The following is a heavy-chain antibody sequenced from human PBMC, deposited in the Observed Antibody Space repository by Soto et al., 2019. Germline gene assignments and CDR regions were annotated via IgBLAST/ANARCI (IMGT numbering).Heavy chain of an antibody. CDR3: AKGRGGRNWNAVDY. Sequence: EVQLLESGGGLVQPGGSLRLSCAASGFTFSSYAMSWVRQAPGKGLEWVSAISGSGGSTYYAYSVKGRFTISRDNSKNTLYLQMNSLRAEDTAVYYCAKGRGGRNWNAVDYWGQGTLVTVSS. V-gene: IGHV3-23*01. J-gene: IGHJ4*02. CDR2: ISGSGGST. CDR1: GFTFSSYA. D-gene: IGHD1-1*01.